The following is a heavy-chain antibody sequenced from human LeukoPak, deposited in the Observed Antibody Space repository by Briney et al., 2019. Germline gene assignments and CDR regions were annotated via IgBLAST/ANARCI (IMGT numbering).Heavy chain of an antibody. D-gene: IGHD3-3*01. V-gene: IGHV3-7*03. CDR2: MKQDGSEQ. J-gene: IGHJ4*02. CDR3: ARDRHYDFWSGYYTPFNS. Sequence: GGSLRLSCTASGFTFSNYWMSWVRQAPGKGLEWVANMKQDGSEQYYVDSMKGRFTISRDNAKNSLYLQINSLRAEDTAVYYCARDRHYDFWSGYYTPFNSWGQGTLVTVSS. CDR1: GFTFSNYW.